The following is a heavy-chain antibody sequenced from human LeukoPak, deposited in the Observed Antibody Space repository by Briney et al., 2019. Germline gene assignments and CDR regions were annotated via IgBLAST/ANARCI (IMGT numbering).Heavy chain of an antibody. CDR1: GFTFSSYA. J-gene: IGHJ4*02. V-gene: IGHV3-7*01. CDR3: ARVPFPNYYDSSGYYN. CDR2: IKQDGSEK. D-gene: IGHD3-22*01. Sequence: GGSLRLSCAASGFTFSSYAMSWVRQAPGKGLEWVANIKQDGSEKYYVDSVKGRFTISRDNAKNSLYLQMNSLRAEDTAVYYCARVPFPNYYDSSGYYNWGQGTLVTVSS.